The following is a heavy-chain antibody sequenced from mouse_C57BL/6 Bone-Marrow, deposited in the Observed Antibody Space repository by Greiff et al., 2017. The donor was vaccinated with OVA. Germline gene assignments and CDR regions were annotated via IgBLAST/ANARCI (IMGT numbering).Heavy chain of an antibody. V-gene: IGHV1-78*01. CDR2: IYPRDGST. J-gene: IGHJ4*01. Sequence: QVQLQQSDAELVKPGASVKISCKASGYTFTDYTIHWMKQRPEQGLEWIGYIYPRDGSTKYNEKFKGKATLTADKSSSTAYMQLNSLTSEDSAVYFCGLTTVAEGYYAMDCWGQGTSVTVSS. CDR3: GLTTVAEGYYAMDC. D-gene: IGHD1-1*01. CDR1: GYTFTDYT.